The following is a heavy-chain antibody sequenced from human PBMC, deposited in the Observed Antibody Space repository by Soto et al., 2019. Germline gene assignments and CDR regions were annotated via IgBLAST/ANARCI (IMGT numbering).Heavy chain of an antibody. D-gene: IGHD1-26*01. V-gene: IGHV1-8*01. Sequence: QVQLVQSGAEVKMPGASVKVSCKASGYTFTDYGINWVRQATGQGLEWMGWMNPKSGDTVYAQKFQGRVSMTRETSTSRAYMKLNSLKSDDAAVYYCARGGDSVVGATVYWGQGTVVTVSS. CDR2: MNPKSGDT. J-gene: IGHJ4*02. CDR3: ARGGDSVVGATVY. CDR1: GYTFTDYG.